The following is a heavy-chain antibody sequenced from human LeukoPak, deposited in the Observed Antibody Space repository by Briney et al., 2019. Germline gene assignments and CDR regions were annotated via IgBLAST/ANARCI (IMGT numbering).Heavy chain of an antibody. CDR1: GGSISSGDYY. CDR3: AGLSGEWYYYYGIDV. Sequence: SETLSLTCTVSGGSISSGDYYWSWIRQPPGKGLEWNGYFYYSGSTSYNPSLKSRVTISVDTSKNQFSLKLSSVTAADTAVYYSAGLSGEWYYYYGIDVWGKGTTVAVSS. CDR2: FYYSGST. D-gene: IGHD3-10*01. J-gene: IGHJ6*04. V-gene: IGHV4-30-4*01.